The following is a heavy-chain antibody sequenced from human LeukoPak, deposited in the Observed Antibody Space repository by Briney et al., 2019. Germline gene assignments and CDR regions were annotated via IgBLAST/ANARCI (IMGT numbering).Heavy chain of an antibody. CDR3: AREEEWELPDY. D-gene: IGHD1-26*01. V-gene: IGHV3-30-3*01. Sequence: GGSLRLSCTASGFPFSGNAMHWVRQAPGKGLEWVGVIFYDGNTVHYADSVKGRFTISRDNSKNTLYLQMNSLGTDDTAVYYCAREEEWELPDYWGQGTLVIVSS. CDR2: IFYDGNTV. J-gene: IGHJ4*02. CDR1: GFPFSGNA.